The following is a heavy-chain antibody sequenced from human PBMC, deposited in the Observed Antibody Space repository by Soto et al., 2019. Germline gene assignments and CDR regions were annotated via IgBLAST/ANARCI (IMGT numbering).Heavy chain of an antibody. CDR3: ARDLPKRAVRV. Sequence: QVQLVQSGAEVQKPGSSVKVSCKVAGGPFSTLSFSWVRQSPGQGLVWMGGIIPIFDATNYAQKFQGRVKITADDSTSTAYMEVSSLRSDDTAVYYCARDLPKRAVRVWGPGTLVTVSS. V-gene: IGHV1-69*01. CDR2: IIPIFDAT. CDR1: GGPFSTLS. D-gene: IGHD4-17*01. J-gene: IGHJ4*02.